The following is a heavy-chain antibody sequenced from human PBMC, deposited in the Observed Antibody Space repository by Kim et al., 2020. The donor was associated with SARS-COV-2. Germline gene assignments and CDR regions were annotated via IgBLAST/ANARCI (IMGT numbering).Heavy chain of an antibody. CDR3: AKDEGYYDILTGYFARGMDV. V-gene: IGHV3-33*06. J-gene: IGHJ6*02. D-gene: IGHD3-9*01. Sequence: RFTISRDNSKNTLYLQMNSLRAEDTAVYYCAKDEGYYDILTGYFARGMDVWGQGTTVTVSS.